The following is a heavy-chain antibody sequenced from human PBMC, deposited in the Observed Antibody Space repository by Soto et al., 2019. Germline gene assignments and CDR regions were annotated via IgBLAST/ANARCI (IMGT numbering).Heavy chain of an antibody. V-gene: IGHV4-39*01. J-gene: IGHJ5*02. D-gene: IGHD3-16*02. CDR2: IYYSGST. CDR3: ARRMITFGGVIVKYNWFDP. Sequence: LEALSLTCTLSVSSICTCSYYSGWIRQTPGKGLQWIGSIYYSGSTYYNPYLKSRVTISVDTSKNQFSLKLSSVTAADTAVYYCARRMITFGGVIVKYNWFDPWGQGTLVTVSS. CDR1: VSSICTCSYY.